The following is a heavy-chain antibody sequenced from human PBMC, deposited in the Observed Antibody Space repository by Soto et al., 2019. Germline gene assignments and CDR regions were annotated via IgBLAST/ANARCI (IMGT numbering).Heavy chain of an antibody. CDR2: MNPNSGNT. V-gene: IGHV1-8*01. CDR1: GYTFTSYD. CDR3: ARRGYSSSWYYYYYGMDV. J-gene: IGHJ6*02. Sequence: QVQLVQSGAEVKKPGASVKVSCKASGYTFTSYDINWVRQATGQGLEWMGWMNPNSGNTGYAQKFQGRVTMTRNTSISTAYMELSSLRSEDTAVYYCARRGYSSSWYYYYYGMDVWGQGATVTVSS. D-gene: IGHD6-13*01.